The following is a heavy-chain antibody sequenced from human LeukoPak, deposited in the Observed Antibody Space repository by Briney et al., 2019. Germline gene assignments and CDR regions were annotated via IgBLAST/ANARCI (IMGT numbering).Heavy chain of an antibody. V-gene: IGHV3-15*01. CDR1: GFTVSSNH. Sequence: GGSLRLSCAASGFTVSSNHMSWVRQAPGKGLEWVGRIKSKTDGGTTDYAAPVKGRFTISRDDSKNTLYLQMNSPKTEDTAVYYCTTEPGIVGATWAFDYWGQGTLVTVSS. D-gene: IGHD1-26*01. CDR3: TTEPGIVGATWAFDY. J-gene: IGHJ4*02. CDR2: IKSKTDGGTT.